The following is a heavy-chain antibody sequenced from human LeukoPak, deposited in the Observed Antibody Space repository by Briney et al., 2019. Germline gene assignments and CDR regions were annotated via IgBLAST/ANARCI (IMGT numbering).Heavy chain of an antibody. J-gene: IGHJ5*02. Sequence: SETLSLTCTVSGGSFSIYYWSWIRQPAGKGLEWIGYIIDTGSTNYKPSLKTRLTMSVDVSKNQISLKLSSVTAADTAVYYCARSSLTGGWFDPWGQGTLVTVSS. CDR3: ARSSLTGGWFDP. CDR1: GGSFSIYY. V-gene: IGHV4-59*01. D-gene: IGHD7-27*01. CDR2: IIDTGST.